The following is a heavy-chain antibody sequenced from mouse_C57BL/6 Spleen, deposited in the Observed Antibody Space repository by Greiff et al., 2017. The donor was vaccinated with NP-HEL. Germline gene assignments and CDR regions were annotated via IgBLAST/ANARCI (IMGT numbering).Heavy chain of an antibody. D-gene: IGHD1-1*02. Sequence: VQLQQSGPELVKPGASVKISCKASGYSFTGYYMNWVKQSPETSLEWIGEINPSTGGTTYNQKFKATATLTVDKSSSTAYMQLKGLTSEDAAVYYGASHYRWYFDVWGTGTTVTVSS. CDR3: ASHYRWYFDV. CDR1: GYSFTGYY. CDR2: INPSTGGT. V-gene: IGHV1-42*01. J-gene: IGHJ1*03.